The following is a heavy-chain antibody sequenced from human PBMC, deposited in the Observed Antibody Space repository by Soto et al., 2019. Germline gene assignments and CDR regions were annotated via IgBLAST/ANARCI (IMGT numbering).Heavy chain of an antibody. Sequence: EVQLVESGGGLIQPGGSLRLSCAASGFSVSSNYMSWVRQAPGKGLEWVSVFYTDGSRYYADSVKGRCTMSRDTSKHTLNLQMNRLRAEDTAVYYCTREDYYGSKMHGMDVWGQGTTVTVSS. CDR1: GFSVSSNY. CDR3: TREDYYGSKMHGMDV. J-gene: IGHJ6*02. CDR2: FYTDGSR. V-gene: IGHV3-53*01. D-gene: IGHD3-22*01.